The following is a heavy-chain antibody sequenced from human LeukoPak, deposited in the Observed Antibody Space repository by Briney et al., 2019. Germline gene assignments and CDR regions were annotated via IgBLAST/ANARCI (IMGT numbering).Heavy chain of an antibody. CDR2: ISWNSGSI. J-gene: IGHJ4*02. Sequence: GRSLRLSCAASGFTFDDYAMHWVRHAPGKGLEWVSGISWNSGSIGYADSVKGRFTISRDNAKNSLYLQMNSLRAEDTALYYCAKDKEQGVFDYWGQGTLVTVSS. D-gene: IGHD1/OR15-1a*01. V-gene: IGHV3-9*01. CDR1: GFTFDDYA. CDR3: AKDKEQGVFDY.